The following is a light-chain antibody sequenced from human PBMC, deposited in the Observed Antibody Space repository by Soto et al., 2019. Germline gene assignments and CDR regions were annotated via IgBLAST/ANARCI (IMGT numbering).Light chain of an antibody. Sequence: QSVLTQPPSASRTPGQRVTFSCSGSSSNIGSNTVNWYQQLPGTAPKLLIYSNNQRPSGVPDRFSGSKSGTSASLAISGLQAEDEADYYGAGPDDSLTGVDVVGNGT. V-gene: IGLV1-44*01. CDR3: AGPDDSLTGVDV. CDR1: SSNIGSNT. CDR2: SNN. J-gene: IGLJ1*01.